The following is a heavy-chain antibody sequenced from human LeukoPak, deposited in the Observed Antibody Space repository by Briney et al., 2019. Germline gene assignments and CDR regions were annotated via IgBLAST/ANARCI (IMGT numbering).Heavy chain of an antibody. CDR3: ARVTTGGYYNC. CDR2: IYSTGST. J-gene: IGHJ4*02. Sequence: PSQTLSLTCSVSGDSISSGNYYWTWIRQPAGKELEWIGRIYSTGSTNYNPSLKSRVTISVDTSKNQFSLRLSSVTAADTAVYYCARVTTGGYYNCWGQGTLVTVS. D-gene: IGHD3-22*01. CDR1: GDSISSGNYY. V-gene: IGHV4-61*02.